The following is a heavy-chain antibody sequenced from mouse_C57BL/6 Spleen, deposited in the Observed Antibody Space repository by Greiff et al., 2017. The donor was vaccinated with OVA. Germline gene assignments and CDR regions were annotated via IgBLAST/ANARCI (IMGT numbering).Heavy chain of an antibody. V-gene: IGHV1-15*01. Sequence: QVQLQQSGAELVRPGASVTLSCKASGYTFTDYEMHWVKQTPVHGLEWIGAIDPETGGTAYNQKFQGKAILTADKSSSTAYMELRSLTSEDSAVYYSTRGNGDYWGQATTLTVSS. CDR3: TRGNGDY. CDR1: GYTFTDYE. CDR2: IDPETGGT. J-gene: IGHJ2*01.